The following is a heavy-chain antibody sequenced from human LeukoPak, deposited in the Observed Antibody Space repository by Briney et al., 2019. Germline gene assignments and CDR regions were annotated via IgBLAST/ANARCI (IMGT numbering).Heavy chain of an antibody. CDR1: GGSINSSSYY. CDR3: ARDFAGYCTNCVCYTSGGEFDY. CDR2: IYYSGIT. Sequence: SGPLSLPCTVSGGSINSSSYYWGWIRQPPGKGLEWICIIYYSGITYYNPSLTSRLPISVDTSKNQFSLKLSSVTAADTAVYYCARDFAGYCTNCVCYTSGGEFDYWGQGTLVTVSS. J-gene: IGHJ4*02. V-gene: IGHV4-39*07. D-gene: IGHD2-8*01.